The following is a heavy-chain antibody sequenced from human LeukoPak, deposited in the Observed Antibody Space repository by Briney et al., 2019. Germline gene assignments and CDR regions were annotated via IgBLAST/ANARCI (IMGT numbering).Heavy chain of an antibody. Sequence: GGSLRLSCAASGFTFSDYYMTWIRQAPGKGLEWVSYISTSGSTIYYADSVKGRFTISRDNAKNSLYLQMNSLRAEDTAVYYCARDAITMVRGVINYWGQGTLVTVSS. CDR1: GFTFSDYY. CDR3: ARDAITMVRGVINY. V-gene: IGHV3-11*01. CDR2: ISTSGSTI. D-gene: IGHD3-10*01. J-gene: IGHJ4*02.